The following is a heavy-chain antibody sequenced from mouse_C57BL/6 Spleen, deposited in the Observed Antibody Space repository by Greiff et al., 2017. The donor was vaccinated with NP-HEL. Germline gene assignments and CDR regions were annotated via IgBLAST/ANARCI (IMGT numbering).Heavy chain of an antibody. V-gene: IGHV1-82*01. Sequence: QVHVKQSGPELVKPGASVKISCKASGYAFSSSWMNWVKQRPGKGLEWIGRIYPGAGDTNYNGKFKGKATLTADKSSSTAYMQLSSLSSEDSAVYFCARDDYDVGYAMDYWGQGTSVTVSS. CDR2: IYPGAGDT. D-gene: IGHD2-4*01. J-gene: IGHJ4*01. CDR3: ARDDYDVGYAMDY. CDR1: GYAFSSSW.